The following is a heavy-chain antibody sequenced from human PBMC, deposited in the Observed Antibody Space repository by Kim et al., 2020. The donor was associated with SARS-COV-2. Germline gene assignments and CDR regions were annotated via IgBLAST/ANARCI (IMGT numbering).Heavy chain of an antibody. J-gene: IGHJ4*02. CDR3: AKRILVFDY. V-gene: IGHV3-23*01. Sequence: GGSLRLSCAASGFTFSSYAMSWVRQAPGKGLDWVSSIGGGGSTTYYADSVKGRFTISRDNSKNTLFLQMNSLRAEDTAVYYCAKRILVFDYWGQGTLVTVSS. CDR2: IGGGGSTT. D-gene: IGHD6-6*01. CDR1: GFTFSSYA.